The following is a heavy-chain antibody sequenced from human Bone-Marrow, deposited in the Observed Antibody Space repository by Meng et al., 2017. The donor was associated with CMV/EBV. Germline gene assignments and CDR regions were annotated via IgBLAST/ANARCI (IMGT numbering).Heavy chain of an antibody. CDR2: MNPNSGNT. V-gene: IGHV1-8*01. D-gene: IGHD6-19*01. J-gene: IGHJ4*02. CDR3: ATGVADFEY. CDR1: GYTFTSYD. Sequence: QVQVVQSGDEVKKPGASGKGSCKASGYTFTSYDINSVRQAAGQGLEWLRWMNPNSGNTDYAQKFQGRVTMTRNISKSTAYMDLSSLRSEDTAVYYCATGVADFEYWGQGTLVTVSS.